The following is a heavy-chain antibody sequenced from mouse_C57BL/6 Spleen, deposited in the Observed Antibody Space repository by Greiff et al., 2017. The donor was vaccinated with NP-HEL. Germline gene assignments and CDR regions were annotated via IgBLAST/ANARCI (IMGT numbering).Heavy chain of an antibody. J-gene: IGHJ1*03. D-gene: IGHD1-1*01. CDR3: ARSGAVVGTGCLGG. CDR2: IHPNSGST. CDR1: GYTFTSYW. Sequence: VQLQQPGAELVKPGASVKLSCKASGYTFTSYWMHWVKQRPGQGLEWIGMIHPNSGSTNYNEKFKSKATLTVDKSSSTAYMQLSGVTCEDSAVYYCARSGAVVGTGCLGGGGTGAAV. V-gene: IGHV1-64*01.